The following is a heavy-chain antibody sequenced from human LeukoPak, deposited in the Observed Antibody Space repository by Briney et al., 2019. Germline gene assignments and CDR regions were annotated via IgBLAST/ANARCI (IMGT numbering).Heavy chain of an antibody. D-gene: IGHD1-26*01. CDR3: AKGGSAVRLGYYYYMDV. Sequence: SETLSLTCTVSGGSISSYYWSWIRQPPGKGLEWIGYIYYSGSTNYNPSLKSRVTISVDTSKNQFSLKLSSVTAADTAVYYCAKGGSAVRLGYYYYMDVWGKGTTVTVSS. CDR1: GGSISSYY. CDR2: IYYSGST. V-gene: IGHV4-59*01. J-gene: IGHJ6*03.